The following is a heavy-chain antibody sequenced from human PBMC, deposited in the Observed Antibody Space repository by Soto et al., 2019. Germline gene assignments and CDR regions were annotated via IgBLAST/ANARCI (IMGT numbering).Heavy chain of an antibody. CDR2: ISATGART. V-gene: IGHV3-23*01. D-gene: IGHD2-2*01. Sequence: GGSLRLSCAGSGLTFSSFAMNWVRQAPGKGLDWVSSISATGARTSFADSVRGRFTISRDNSKNTLYLQMNSLRVEDTAIYYCAKDSVSTTWFGYGMDVWGQGTTVTVSS. J-gene: IGHJ6*02. CDR3: AKDSVSTTWFGYGMDV. CDR1: GLTFSSFA.